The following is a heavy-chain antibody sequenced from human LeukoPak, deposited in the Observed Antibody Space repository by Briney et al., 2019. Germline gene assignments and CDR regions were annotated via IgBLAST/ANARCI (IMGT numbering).Heavy chain of an antibody. D-gene: IGHD3-22*01. Sequence: GASVKVSCKASGYTFTSYGISWVRQAPGQGLEWMGWISAYIGNTNYAQKLQGRVTMTTDTSTSTAYMELRSLRSDDTAVYYCARDLSNYYDSSGYADYWGQGTLVTVSS. V-gene: IGHV1-18*01. J-gene: IGHJ4*02. CDR1: GYTFTSYG. CDR3: ARDLSNYYDSSGYADY. CDR2: ISAYIGNT.